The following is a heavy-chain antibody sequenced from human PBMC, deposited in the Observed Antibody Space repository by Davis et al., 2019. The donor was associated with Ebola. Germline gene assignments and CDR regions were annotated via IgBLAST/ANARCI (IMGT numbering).Heavy chain of an antibody. CDR2: FDPEDGEA. CDR3: AEGYSYDSSPLH. J-gene: IGHJ4*02. Sequence: ASVKVSCKVSGNTLSELSMHWVRQAPGKGLEWMGTFDPEDGEAIYAQMFEGRVSMTEDTSTDTAYMELSSLRSEDTAVYYCAEGYSYDSSPLHWGQGTLVTVSS. CDR1: GNTLSELS. V-gene: IGHV1-24*01. D-gene: IGHD3-22*01.